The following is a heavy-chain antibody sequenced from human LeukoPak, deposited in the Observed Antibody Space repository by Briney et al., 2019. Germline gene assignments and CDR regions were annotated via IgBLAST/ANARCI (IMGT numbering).Heavy chain of an antibody. CDR2: IWYDGSNK. CDR3: ARSYSGYDLGAFDI. V-gene: IGHV3-33*01. Sequence: GGSLRLSCAASGFTFSSYGMHWVRQAPGKGLEWVAFIWYDGSNKYYADSVKGRFTISRDNSKNTLYLQMNSLRAEDTAVYYCARSYSGYDLGAFDIWGQGTMVTVSS. D-gene: IGHD5-12*01. J-gene: IGHJ3*02. CDR1: GFTFSSYG.